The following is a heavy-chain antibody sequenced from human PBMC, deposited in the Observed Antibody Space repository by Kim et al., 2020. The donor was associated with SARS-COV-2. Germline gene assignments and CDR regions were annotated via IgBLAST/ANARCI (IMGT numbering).Heavy chain of an antibody. J-gene: IGHJ4*02. V-gene: IGHV4-34*01. CDR3: ARARYYYGSGTFNDY. CDR1: GGSFSGYY. Sequence: SETLSLTCAVYGGSFSGYYWSWIRQPPGKGLEWIGEINHSGSTNYNPSLKSRVTISVDTSKNQFSLKLSSVTAADTAVYYCARARYYYGSGTFNDYWGQG. D-gene: IGHD3-10*01. CDR2: INHSGST.